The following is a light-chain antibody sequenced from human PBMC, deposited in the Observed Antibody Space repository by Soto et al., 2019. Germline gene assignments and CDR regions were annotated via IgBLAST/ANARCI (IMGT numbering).Light chain of an antibody. V-gene: IGLV2-14*01. CDR3: GSYTSSSPV. CDR1: SSDVGGYNY. CDR2: DVS. Sequence: QSALTQPASVSGSPGQSITISCTGTSSDVGGYNYVSWYQQHPGKAPKLIIYDVSNRPSGVSNRFSGSKSGNTASLTISGLQAEDEADYYCGSYTSSSPVFGGGTQLTVL. J-gene: IGLJ2*01.